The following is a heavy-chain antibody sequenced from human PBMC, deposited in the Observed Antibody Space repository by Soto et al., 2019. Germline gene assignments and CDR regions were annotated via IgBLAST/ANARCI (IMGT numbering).Heavy chain of an antibody. Sequence: EVQLVESGGGLVQPGGSLKLSCAASGFTFSGSAMHWVRQASGKGLEWVGRIRSKANNYATAYAASVEGRFTISRDDSKNTAHLQMNSLKTEDTAVYYCASDTARVYYGLDVWGQGTLVTVSS. CDR2: IRSKANNYAT. V-gene: IGHV3-73*02. CDR1: GFTFSGSA. CDR3: ASDTARVYYGLDV. D-gene: IGHD5-18*01. J-gene: IGHJ6*02.